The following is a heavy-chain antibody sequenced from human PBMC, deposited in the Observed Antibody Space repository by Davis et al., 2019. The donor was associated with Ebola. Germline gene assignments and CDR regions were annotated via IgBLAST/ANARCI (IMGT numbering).Heavy chain of an antibody. D-gene: IGHD6-19*01. CDR2: ISGSGGST. CDR1: GFTFSSYA. Sequence: PGGSLRLSCAASGFTFSSYAMNWVRQAPGKGLEWVSAISGSGGSTYYADSVKGRFTISRDNSKNTLYLQMNSLRAEDTAVYYCAKSPSGWDAPFDYWGQGTLVTVSS. J-gene: IGHJ4*02. V-gene: IGHV3-23*01. CDR3: AKSPSGWDAPFDY.